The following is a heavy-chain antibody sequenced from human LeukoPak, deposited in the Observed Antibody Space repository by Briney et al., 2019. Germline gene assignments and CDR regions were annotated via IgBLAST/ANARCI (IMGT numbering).Heavy chain of an antibody. V-gene: IGHV4-31*02. CDR1: GFTFSSND. J-gene: IGHJ4*02. CDR3: ARVKYDFWSGYLGTQHGYYFDY. Sequence: LRLSCAASGFTFSSNDVSWVRQHPGKGLEWIGYIYYSGSTYYNPSLKSRVTISVDTSKNQFSLKLSSVTAADTAVYYCARVKYDFWSGYLGTQHGYYFDYWGQGTLVTVSS. D-gene: IGHD3-3*01. CDR2: IYYSGST.